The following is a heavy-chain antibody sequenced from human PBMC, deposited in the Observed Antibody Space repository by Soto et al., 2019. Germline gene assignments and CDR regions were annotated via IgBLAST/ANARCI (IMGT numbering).Heavy chain of an antibody. Sequence: QVQLVQSGAEVKKPGASVKVSCKASGYTFTSYDINWVRQATGQGLEWMGWMKPNSGNTGYAQKLQGRDTKKRHTSISTVYVELSSLTSEDTAVYYCASVPASIAARGRRYSKGAPNWFDPWGQGTLVTVSS. CDR3: ASVPASIAARGRRYSKGAPNWFDP. J-gene: IGHJ5*02. CDR2: MKPNSGNT. V-gene: IGHV1-8*01. CDR1: GYTFTSYD. D-gene: IGHD6-6*01.